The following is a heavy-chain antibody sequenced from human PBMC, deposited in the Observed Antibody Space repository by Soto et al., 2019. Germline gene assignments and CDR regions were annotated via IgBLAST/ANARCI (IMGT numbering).Heavy chain of an antibody. V-gene: IGHV1-2*04. J-gene: IGHJ6*02. D-gene: IGHD1-26*01. Sequence: QVQLMQSGAEVKKPGASVKVSCKASGYTFTNYYIHWVRQAPGQGLEWLGWIDGDSGGTSYAQKFQGWVTMTRDTSSNTADMELSRLTSDDTAVYYCARTPNNGRAGVYGMDVWGQGTTVTVSS. CDR3: ARTPNNGRAGVYGMDV. CDR2: IDGDSGGT. CDR1: GYTFTNYY.